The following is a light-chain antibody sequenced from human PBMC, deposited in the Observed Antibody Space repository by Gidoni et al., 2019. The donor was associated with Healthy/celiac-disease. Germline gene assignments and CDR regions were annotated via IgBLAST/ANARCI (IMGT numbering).Light chain of an antibody. CDR3: MQALQTPLT. CDR1: QSLLHSSGYNY. J-gene: IGKJ2*01. V-gene: IGKV2-28*01. Sequence: DFAMTQSQPSLLVTPGEPASISCRSSQSLLHSSGYNYVDWYLQKPGQSPQLLIYLGSNRASGVPDRFSASGSGTDFTLKISRVEAEDVGVYYCMQALQTPLTFGQGTKLEIK. CDR2: LGS.